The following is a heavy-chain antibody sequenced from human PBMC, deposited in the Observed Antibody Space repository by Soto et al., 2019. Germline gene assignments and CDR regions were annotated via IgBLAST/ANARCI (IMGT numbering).Heavy chain of an antibody. J-gene: IGHJ4*02. Sequence: PSETLSLTCTVSGGSISSYYWSWIRQPPGKGLEWIGYIYHSGSTDYNPSLKSRVTISVDTSKNQFSLKLSSVTAADTAVYYCASVLIVGHSTFDYWGQGTLVTVSS. CDR2: IYHSGST. D-gene: IGHD3-22*01. V-gene: IGHV4-59*08. CDR1: GGSISSYY. CDR3: ASVLIVGHSTFDY.